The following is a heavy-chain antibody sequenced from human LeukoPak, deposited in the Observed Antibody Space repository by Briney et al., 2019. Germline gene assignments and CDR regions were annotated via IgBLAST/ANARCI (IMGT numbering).Heavy chain of an antibody. Sequence: GGSLRLSCVGYGLGLRNYWMTWVRQAPGKGLEWVSGISGSGGSTYYADSVKGRFTISRDNSKNTVYLQMNSLRAEDTAVYYCAKDNDFWSGPNLYFDYWGQGTLVTVSS. CDR2: ISGSGGST. CDR3: AKDNDFWSGPNLYFDY. D-gene: IGHD3-3*01. J-gene: IGHJ4*02. CDR1: GLGLRNYW. V-gene: IGHV3-23*01.